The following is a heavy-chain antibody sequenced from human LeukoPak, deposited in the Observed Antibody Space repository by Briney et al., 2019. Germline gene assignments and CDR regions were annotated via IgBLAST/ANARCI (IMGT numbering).Heavy chain of an antibody. J-gene: IGHJ4*02. CDR1: GYTFTHYY. V-gene: IGHV1-46*01. CDR2: INPGGGRT. D-gene: IGHD5-18*01. CDR3: ARSPYTYGSLFYLDY. Sequence: GASVNVSCKASGYTFTHYYIHWVRQAPGQDREWMGIINPGGGRTTYAQKFQGRVTLTRDTSTSTVYMELSSLRSEDTAVYYCARSPYTYGSLFYLDYWGQGTLVTVSS.